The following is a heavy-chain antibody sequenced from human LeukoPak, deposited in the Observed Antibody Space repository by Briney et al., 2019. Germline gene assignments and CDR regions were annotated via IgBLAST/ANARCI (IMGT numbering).Heavy chain of an antibody. CDR3: ARRALLSSYYFDY. CDR2: IYYSGST. J-gene: IGHJ4*02. D-gene: IGHD3-10*01. V-gene: IGHV4-39*07. CDR1: GDSISSSRYY. Sequence: SETLSLTCTVSGDSISSSRYYWGWIRQPPAKGLEWIGSIYYSGSTYYNPSLKSRVTISVDTSKNQFSLKLSSVTAADTAVYYCARRALLSSYYFDYWGQGTLVTVSS.